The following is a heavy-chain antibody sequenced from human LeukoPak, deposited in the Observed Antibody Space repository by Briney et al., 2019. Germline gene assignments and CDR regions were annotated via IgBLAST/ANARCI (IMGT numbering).Heavy chain of an antibody. CDR2: IYYSGST. CDR1: GSSIGNYY. J-gene: IGHJ4*02. V-gene: IGHV4-59*08. Sequence: SETLSLTCTVSGSSIGNYYWGWIRQPPGKGLEWIGYIYYSGSTNYNPSVESRVTISVDTSKNQFSLKLRSVTAADTAVYYCARLGSSGYYSFDYWGQGTLVTVSS. CDR3: ARLGSSGYYSFDY. D-gene: IGHD6-19*01.